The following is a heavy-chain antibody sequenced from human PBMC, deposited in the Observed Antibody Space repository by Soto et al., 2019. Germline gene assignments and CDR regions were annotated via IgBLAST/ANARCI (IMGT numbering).Heavy chain of an antibody. Sequence: QVQLQESGPGLVKPSETLSLTCTVSGGSMSNQYWSWVRQPPGKRLEWIGYVYYTGSTSYNPSLNSRVTISVDTSKNQFSLKLSSVTAGDTAVYYCAGRAPGEPLGVWGQGTTVTVSS. CDR3: AGRAPGEPLGV. CDR1: GGSMSNQY. D-gene: IGHD7-27*01. V-gene: IGHV4-59*08. J-gene: IGHJ6*02. CDR2: VYYTGST.